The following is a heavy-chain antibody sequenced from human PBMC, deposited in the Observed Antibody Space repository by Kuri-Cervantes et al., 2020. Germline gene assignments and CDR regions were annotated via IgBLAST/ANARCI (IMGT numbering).Heavy chain of an antibody. J-gene: IGHJ3*02. D-gene: IGHD6-19*01. CDR2: IIPIFGTA. Sequence: SVKVSCKASGGTFSSYAISWVRQAPGQGLEWMGGIIPIFGTANYAQKFQGRVTITRDTSASTAYMELRSLRSDDTAVYYCARSSDSSGNDAFDIWGQGTMVTVSS. CDR3: ARSSDSSGNDAFDI. V-gene: IGHV1-69*05. CDR1: GGTFSSYA.